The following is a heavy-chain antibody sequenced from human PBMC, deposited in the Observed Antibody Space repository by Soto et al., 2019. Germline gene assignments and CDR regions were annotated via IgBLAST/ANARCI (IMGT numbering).Heavy chain of an antibody. J-gene: IGHJ4*02. CDR1: GFTFSSYA. CDR3: AKSPVFSTIASY. CDR2: ISGSGGST. Sequence: GXSLRLACAASGFTFSSYAIIWVHQAPGKGLEWVSAISGSGGSTYYADSVKGRFTISRDNSKNTLYLQMNRMRAEDTAVYYCAKSPVFSTIASYWGQGTLVTVSS. V-gene: IGHV3-23*01. D-gene: IGHD2-2*01.